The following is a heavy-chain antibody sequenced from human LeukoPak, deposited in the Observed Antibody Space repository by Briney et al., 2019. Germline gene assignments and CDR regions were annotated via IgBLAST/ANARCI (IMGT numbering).Heavy chain of an antibody. CDR1: GGTFSSYA. J-gene: IGHJ4*02. V-gene: IGHV1-69*05. CDR3: ARGPVAVAGNASWDY. CDR2: IIPIFGTA. Sequence: SVKVSCKASGGTFSSYAISWVRQAPGQGLEWMGRIIPIFGTANYAQKFQGRVTITTDESTSTAYTELSSLRSEDTAVYYCARGPVAVAGNASWDYWGQRTLVTVSS. D-gene: IGHD6-19*01.